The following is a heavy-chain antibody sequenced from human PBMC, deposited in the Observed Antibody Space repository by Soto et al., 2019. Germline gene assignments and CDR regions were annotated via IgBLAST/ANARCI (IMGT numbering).Heavy chain of an antibody. Sequence: EVQLVESGGGLVQPGGSLRLSCAASGFTFSSYSMNWVRQAPGKGLEWVSYISSSSSTIYYADSVKGRLTISRDNAKNSLYLQMNSLRDEDTAVYYCAREFGDYANYYYGMDVWGQGTTVTVSS. CDR3: AREFGDYANYYYGMDV. J-gene: IGHJ6*02. CDR1: GFTFSSYS. CDR2: ISSSSSTI. D-gene: IGHD4-17*01. V-gene: IGHV3-48*02.